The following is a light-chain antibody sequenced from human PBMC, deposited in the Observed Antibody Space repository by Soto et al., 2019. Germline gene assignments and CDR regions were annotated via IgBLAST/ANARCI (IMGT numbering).Light chain of an antibody. J-gene: IGKJ4*01. CDR1: QSVSSN. Sequence: EIVMTQSPATLSVSPGEGATLSCRASQSVSSNLAWYQQKPGQAPRLLIYAASTRATGIPARFRGSGSGTEFTLTITSLQSEDFAVYYCQQYNNWPPLTFGGGNKVDIK. V-gene: IGKV3-15*01. CDR3: QQYNNWPPLT. CDR2: AAS.